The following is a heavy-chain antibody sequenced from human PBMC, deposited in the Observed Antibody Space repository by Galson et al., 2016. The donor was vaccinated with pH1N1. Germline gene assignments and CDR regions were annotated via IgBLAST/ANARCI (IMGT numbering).Heavy chain of an antibody. Sequence: SLRLSCAASGFAVSSYDMHWVRQAPGKGLEWVAAIWSDGSNEYYGDSVKGRLTISRDNSKSTLYLQMNSLRDEDTAVYYCARPFYGGQYWGAAFDIWGQGTMVTVSS. CDR2: IWSDGSNE. CDR1: GFAVSSYD. D-gene: IGHD4-23*01. J-gene: IGHJ3*02. V-gene: IGHV3-33*01. CDR3: ARPFYGGQYWGAAFDI.